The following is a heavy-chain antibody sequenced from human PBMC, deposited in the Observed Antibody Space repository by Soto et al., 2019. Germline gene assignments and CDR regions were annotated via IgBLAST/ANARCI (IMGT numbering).Heavy chain of an antibody. CDR3: AKCPLYDILTGYHYYYMDV. J-gene: IGHJ6*03. V-gene: IGHV3-30*18. CDR1: GGTCGSYG. CDR2: ISYDGSNK. D-gene: IGHD3-9*01. Sequence: GGSLRLCWAAAGGTCGSYGGHWVRQAPGKGLEWVAVISYDGSNKYYADSVKGRFTISRDNSKNTLYLQMNSLRAEDTAVYYCAKCPLYDILTGYHYYYMDVWGKGTTVTVSS.